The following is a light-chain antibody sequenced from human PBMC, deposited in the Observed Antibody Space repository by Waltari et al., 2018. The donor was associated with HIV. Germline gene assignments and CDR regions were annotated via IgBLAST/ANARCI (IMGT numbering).Light chain of an antibody. V-gene: IGKV3-15*01. J-gene: IGKJ4*01. CDR3: QQYNNWPPLT. CDR2: GAS. Sequence: EIVMTQSPATLSVSPGERATLSCRASQPVSSNLAWYQQKPGQSPRLLIYGASTRATGIPVRFSGSGSGTEFTLTISSLQSEDFAVYYCQQYNNWPPLTFGGGTKVEIK. CDR1: QPVSSN.